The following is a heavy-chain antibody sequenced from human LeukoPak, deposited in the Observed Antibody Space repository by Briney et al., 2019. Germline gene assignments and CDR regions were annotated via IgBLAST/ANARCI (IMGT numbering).Heavy chain of an antibody. CDR1: GGSFSGYY. J-gene: IGHJ4*02. V-gene: IGHV4-34*01. D-gene: IGHD3-10*01. CDR2: INHSGST. Sequence: SETLSLTCAVSGGSFSGYYWSWLRQPPGKGLEWIGEINHSGSTNYNPSLKSRVTISVDTSKNQFSLKLSSVTAADTAVYYCARYYGYFSYYFDYWGQGTLVTVSS. CDR3: ARYYGYFSYYFDY.